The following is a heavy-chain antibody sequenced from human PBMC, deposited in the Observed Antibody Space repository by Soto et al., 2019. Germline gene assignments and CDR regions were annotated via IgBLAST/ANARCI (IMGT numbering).Heavy chain of an antibody. V-gene: IGHV1-18*01. CDR2: ISAYNGNT. CDR3: AREKVSSSGWANWFDP. CDR1: GYTFTSYG. D-gene: IGHD6-19*01. Sequence: QVQLVQSGAEVKKPGASVKVSCKASGYTFTSYGISWVRQAPGQGLEWMGWISAYNGNTNYAQKLQGRVTMTTDTPTSTAYIELRSLRSDDTAVYYCAREKVSSSGWANWFDPWGQGTLVTVSS. J-gene: IGHJ5*02.